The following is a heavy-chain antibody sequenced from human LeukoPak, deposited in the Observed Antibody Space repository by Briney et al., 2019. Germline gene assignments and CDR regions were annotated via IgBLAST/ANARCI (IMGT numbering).Heavy chain of an antibody. CDR2: INPSGGST. J-gene: IGHJ3*02. Sequence: ASVKVSCKASGYTFTSYYMHWVRQALGQGLEWMGIINPSGGSTSYAQKFQGRVTMTRDTSTSTVYMELSSLRAEDTAVYYCARDDYFDSSGYYSDDAFDIWGQGTMVTVSS. V-gene: IGHV1-46*01. CDR3: ARDDYFDSSGYYSDDAFDI. CDR1: GYTFTSYY. D-gene: IGHD3-22*01.